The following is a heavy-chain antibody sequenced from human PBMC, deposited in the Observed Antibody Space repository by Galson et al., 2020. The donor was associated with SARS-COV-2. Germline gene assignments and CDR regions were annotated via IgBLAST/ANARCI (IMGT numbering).Heavy chain of an antibody. CDR1: GLIFSDYY. Sequence: GGSLRLSCTASGLIFSDYYMTWIRQAPGKGLEWISYISPSSDYTNYADSVRGRFTISRDNTKTSLFLHMDSLRAKDTAVYYCAGSHKNFWYNFDNRGQGALVTVSS. CDR2: ISPSSDYT. D-gene: IGHD6-13*01. CDR3: AGSHKNFWYNFDN. V-gene: IGHV3-11*03. J-gene: IGHJ4*02.